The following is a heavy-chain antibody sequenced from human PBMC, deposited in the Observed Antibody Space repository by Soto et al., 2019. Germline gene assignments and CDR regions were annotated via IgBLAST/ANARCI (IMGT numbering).Heavy chain of an antibody. CDR3: AKDALGQYQLPKRYYYYGMDV. Sequence: GGSLRLSCAASGFTFSSYGMHWVRQAPGKGLEWVAVISYDGSNKYYADSVKGRFTISRDNSKNTLYLQMNSLRAEDTAVYYCAKDALGQYQLPKRYYYYGMDVWGQGTRVTVSS. CDR2: ISYDGSNK. CDR1: GFTFSSYG. D-gene: IGHD2-2*01. J-gene: IGHJ6*02. V-gene: IGHV3-30*18.